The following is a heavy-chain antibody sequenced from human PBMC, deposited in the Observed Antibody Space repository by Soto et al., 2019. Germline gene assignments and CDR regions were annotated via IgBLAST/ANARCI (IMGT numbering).Heavy chain of an antibody. J-gene: IGHJ4*02. V-gene: IGHV3-23*01. CDR2: ISGSGGST. CDR3: AKIKDYALPLHLDY. Sequence: PGGSLRLSCAASGFTFSSYAMSWVRQAPGKGLEWVSAISGSGGSTYYADSVKGRFTISRDNSKNTLYLQMNSLRAEDTAVYYCAKIKDYALPLHLDYWGQGTLVTSPQ. D-gene: IGHD3-16*01. CDR1: GFTFSSYA.